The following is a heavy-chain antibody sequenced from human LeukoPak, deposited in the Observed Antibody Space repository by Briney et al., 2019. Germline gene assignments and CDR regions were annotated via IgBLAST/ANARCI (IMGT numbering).Heavy chain of an antibody. D-gene: IGHD2-2*01. Sequence: PSETLSLTCSVSGGSIGSSSYFWGWIRQPPGKGLEWIGHIFYSGSTYYNPSLKSRVTISVDTSKNQFSPHLNSVTAAYTATYXXXRXGITYSSSFFDFWGQGTLVTVSS. J-gene: IGHJ4*02. CDR3: XRXGITYSSSFFDF. CDR2: IFYSGST. CDR1: GGSIGSSSYF. V-gene: IGHV4-39*01.